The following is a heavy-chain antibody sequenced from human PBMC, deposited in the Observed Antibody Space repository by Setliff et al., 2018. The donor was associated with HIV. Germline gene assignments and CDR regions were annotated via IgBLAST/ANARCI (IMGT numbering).Heavy chain of an antibody. V-gene: IGHV4-39*01. Sequence: SETLSLTCTVYGASISSSNSYWGWIRQPPGKRLEWLASIYSSGSTSYNPSLSSRLTVSVDTSKNQVSLRLTSVTAADTGVYYCARHRDPPGTSWTFYYYYMDLWGAGTTVTVSS. CDR3: ARHRDPPGTSWTFYYYYMDL. CDR1: GASISSSNSY. D-gene: IGHD6-13*01. CDR2: IYSSGST. J-gene: IGHJ6*03.